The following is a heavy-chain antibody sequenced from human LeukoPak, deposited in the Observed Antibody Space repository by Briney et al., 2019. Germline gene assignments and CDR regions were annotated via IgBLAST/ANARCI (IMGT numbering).Heavy chain of an antibody. CDR2: ISYDGSNK. J-gene: IGHJ6*02. CDR1: GFTFSSYG. V-gene: IGHV3-30*18. Sequence: GGSLRLSCAASGFTFSSYGMHWVRQAPGKGLEWVAVISYDGSNKYYADSVKGRFPISRDNSKNTLYLQMNSLGAEDTAVYYCAKDRGYCSRTSCELYYYYGMDVWGQGTTVTVSS. D-gene: IGHD2-2*01. CDR3: AKDRGYCSRTSCELYYYYGMDV.